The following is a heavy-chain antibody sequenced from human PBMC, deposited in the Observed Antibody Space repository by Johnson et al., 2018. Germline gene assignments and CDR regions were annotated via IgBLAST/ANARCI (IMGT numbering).Heavy chain of an antibody. CDR3: AKDITSSGGHMDV. V-gene: IGHV3-30*18. D-gene: IGHD6-19*01. CDR1: GFTLYSYA. J-gene: IGHJ6*03. Sequence: QVQLVQSGGGVVQPGRSLRLSCAASGFTLYSYAMHWVRQATGTGLEWVAVISFDGGNKYYGDSIKGRVSISRDNSKNLLFLQMKILRAEDTAVYYGAKDITSSGGHMDVWGKGTTVTVSS. CDR2: ISFDGGNK.